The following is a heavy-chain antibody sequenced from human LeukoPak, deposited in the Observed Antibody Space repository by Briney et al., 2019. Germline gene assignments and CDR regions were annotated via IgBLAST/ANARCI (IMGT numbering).Heavy chain of an antibody. CDR3: ANAWEPPFDY. CDR1: GFTFSSYG. D-gene: IGHD1-26*01. CDR2: ISYDGSNK. V-gene: IGHV3-30*18. J-gene: IGHJ4*02. Sequence: GRSLRLSCAASGFTFSSYGMHWVRQAPGKGLEWVAVISYDGSNKYYADSVKGRSTISRDNSKNTLYLQMNSLRAEDTAVYYCANAWEPPFDYWGQGTLVTVSS.